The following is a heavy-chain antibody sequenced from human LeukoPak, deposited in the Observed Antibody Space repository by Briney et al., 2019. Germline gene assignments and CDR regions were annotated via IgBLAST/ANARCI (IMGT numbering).Heavy chain of an antibody. CDR1: GGPISGTTFY. CDR2: MYYSGAT. CDR3: TRDGEYRNWFDP. J-gene: IGHJ5*02. V-gene: IGHV4-39*07. D-gene: IGHD2/OR15-2a*01. Sequence: SETLSLTCTVSGGPISGTTFYWGWIRQPPGKGLEWIGSMYYSGATYSNPSLKSRVTISVDTSKNQFSLKLTSMTAADTAVYFCTRDGEYRNWFDPWGQGTLVTVSS.